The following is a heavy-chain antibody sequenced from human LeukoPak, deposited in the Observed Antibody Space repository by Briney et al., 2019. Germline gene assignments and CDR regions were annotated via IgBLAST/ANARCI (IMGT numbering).Heavy chain of an antibody. D-gene: IGHD2-2*02. CDR2: ISSSSSYI. CDR1: GFTFSSYS. CDR3: ARDSAMAAIPKYFQH. J-gene: IGHJ1*01. Sequence: PGGSLRLSCAASGFTFSSYSMNWVRQAPGKGLEWVSSISSSSSYIYYADSVKGRFTISRDNAKNSLYLQMNSLRAEDTAVYYCARDSAMAAIPKYFQHWGQGTLVTVSS. V-gene: IGHV3-21*01.